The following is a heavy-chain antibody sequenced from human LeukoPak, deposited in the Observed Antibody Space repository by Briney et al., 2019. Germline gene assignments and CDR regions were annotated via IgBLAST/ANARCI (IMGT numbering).Heavy chain of an antibody. Sequence: PSETLSLTCSVSGYSISSGFYWGWIRQPPGKGLEWIGNIYHSGSTYYNPSLKSRVTISVDTSKNQFSLKLSSVTAADTAVYYCARQRVRGVLYFDYWGQGTLVTVSS. J-gene: IGHJ4*02. CDR2: IYHSGST. CDR1: GYSISSGFY. D-gene: IGHD3-10*01. V-gene: IGHV4-38-2*01. CDR3: ARQRVRGVLYFDY.